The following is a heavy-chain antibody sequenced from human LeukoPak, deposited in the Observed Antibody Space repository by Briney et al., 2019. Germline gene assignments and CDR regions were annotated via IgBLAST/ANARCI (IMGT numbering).Heavy chain of an antibody. CDR1: GSTFSGFS. D-gene: IGHD5-12*01. CDR2: ISSSSNYI. Sequence: GGSLSPSGGAPGSTFSGFSMNWFGQAPGKGLEWVSSISSSSNYIYYADSLKGRFTISRDNAKNSLFLQMNSLRAEDTALYYCAREGLVAPNAFDVWGQGTMVTVSS. CDR3: AREGLVAPNAFDV. J-gene: IGHJ3*01. V-gene: IGHV3-21*01.